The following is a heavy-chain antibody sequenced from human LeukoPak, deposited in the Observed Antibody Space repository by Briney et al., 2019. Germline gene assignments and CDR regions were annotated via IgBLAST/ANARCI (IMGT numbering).Heavy chain of an antibody. CDR1: GFTFSSYA. D-gene: IGHD3-22*01. V-gene: IGHV3-64D*06. CDR3: VKDRYYYDSSGYLDV. Sequence: GGSLRLSCSASGFTFSSYAMRWVRQAPGKGLEYVSAISSKGGSTYYADSVKGRFTISRDNSKNTLYLQMSSLRAEDTAVYYCVKDRYYYDSSGYLDVWGQGTTVTVSS. CDR2: ISSKGGST. J-gene: IGHJ6*02.